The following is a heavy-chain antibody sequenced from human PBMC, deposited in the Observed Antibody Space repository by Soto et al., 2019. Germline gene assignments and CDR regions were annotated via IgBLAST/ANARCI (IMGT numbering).Heavy chain of an antibody. V-gene: IGHV4-34*01. CDR2: INHSGST. Sequence: QVQLQQWGAGLLKPSETLSLTCAVYGWSFSGYYWSWIRQPPGKGLEWIGEINHSGSTNYNPSLKSRVTISVDTSKNQLSLKLSSVTAADTAVYYCAKGRLVLNYYYYGMDVWGQGTTVTVSS. CDR3: AKGRLVLNYYYYGMDV. D-gene: IGHD3-9*01. CDR1: GWSFSGYY. J-gene: IGHJ6*02.